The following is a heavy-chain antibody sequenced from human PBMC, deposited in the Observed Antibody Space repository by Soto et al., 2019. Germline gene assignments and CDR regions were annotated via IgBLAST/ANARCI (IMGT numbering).Heavy chain of an antibody. Sequence: QVQLVQSGAEVKKPGASVKVSCKASGYTFTRYYVHWVRQAPGQGLEWMGIINPSGGTTSYAHKFQARVTMTRDTSTSTVYMELSSLKSEDTAVYYCTRDSEFTETTGFMDVWGQGTAVTVS. V-gene: IGHV1-46*03. CDR2: INPSGGTT. CDR1: GYTFTRYY. D-gene: IGHD4-4*01. CDR3: TRDSEFTETTGFMDV. J-gene: IGHJ6*02.